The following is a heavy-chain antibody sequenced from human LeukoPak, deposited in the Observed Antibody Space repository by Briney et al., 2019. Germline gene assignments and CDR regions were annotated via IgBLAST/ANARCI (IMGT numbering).Heavy chain of an antibody. J-gene: IGHJ3*02. V-gene: IGHV3-33*01. CDR2: IWYDGSNK. CDR3: ARAMRLRWDAFDI. CDR1: GFTFSSYG. Sequence: GGSLRLSRAASGFTFSSYGMHWVRQAPGKGLEWVAVIWYDGSNKYYADSVKGRFTISRDNSKNTLYLQMNSLRAEDTAVYYCARAMRLRWDAFDIWGQGTMVTVSS. D-gene: IGHD4-23*01.